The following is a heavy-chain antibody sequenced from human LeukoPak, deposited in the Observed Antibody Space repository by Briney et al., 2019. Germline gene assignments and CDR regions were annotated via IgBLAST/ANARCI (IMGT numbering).Heavy chain of an antibody. CDR1: GFTFSSYG. Sequence: GRSLRLSCAASGFTFSSYGMRWVRQAPGKGLEWVAVISYDGSNKYYADSVKGRFTISRDNSKNTLYLQMNSLRAEDTAVYYCAKPRYYDSSGYPRFGRGPIDYWGQGTLVTVSS. CDR3: AKPRYYDSSGYPRFGRGPIDY. V-gene: IGHV3-30*18. J-gene: IGHJ4*02. CDR2: ISYDGSNK. D-gene: IGHD3-22*01.